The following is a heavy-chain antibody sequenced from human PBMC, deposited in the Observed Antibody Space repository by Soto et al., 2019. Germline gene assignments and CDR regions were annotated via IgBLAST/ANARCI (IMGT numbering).Heavy chain of an antibody. CDR2: INAGNGNT. CDR1: GYTFTSYA. V-gene: IGHV1-3*01. CDR3: ARDQRRGQTHYYYGMDV. D-gene: IGHD3-10*01. J-gene: IGHJ6*02. Sequence: QVQLVQSGAEVKKPGASVKVSCKASGYTFTSYAMHWVRQAPGQRLEWMGWINAGNGNTKYSQKFQGRVTITRDTSASTAYMELSSLRSEDTAVYYCARDQRRGQTHYYYGMDVWGQGTTVTVSS.